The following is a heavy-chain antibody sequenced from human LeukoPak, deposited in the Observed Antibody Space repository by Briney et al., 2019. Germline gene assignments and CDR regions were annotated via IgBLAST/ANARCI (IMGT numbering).Heavy chain of an antibody. CDR2: IYSGGGT. CDR1: GFTVSSNF. Sequence: PGGPLRLSCAASGFTVSSNFVTWVRQAPGKGLERRSIIYSGGGTDYADSVKGRFTISRDNSKNTVYLQMNSLRAEDTAMYYGARKSLGIVAAGTFFGSWGQGTLVTVSS. V-gene: IGHV3-53*01. D-gene: IGHD6-13*01. CDR3: ARKSLGIVAAGTFFGS. J-gene: IGHJ5*02.